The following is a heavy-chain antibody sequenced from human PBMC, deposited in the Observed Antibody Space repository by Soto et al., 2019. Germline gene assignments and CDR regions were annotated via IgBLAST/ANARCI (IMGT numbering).Heavy chain of an antibody. CDR1: GGTFSSYT. V-gene: IGHV1-69*02. J-gene: IGHJ3*02. CDR3: ARGYGSGSYGAFDI. CDR2: IIPILGIA. D-gene: IGHD3-10*01. Sequence: QVQLVQSGAEVKKPGSSVKVSCKASGGTFSSYTISWVRQAPGQGLEWMGRIIPILGIANYAQKFQGRVTITADKSTSTAYMVLSSLRYEDTAVYYCARGYGSGSYGAFDIWGQGTMVTVSS.